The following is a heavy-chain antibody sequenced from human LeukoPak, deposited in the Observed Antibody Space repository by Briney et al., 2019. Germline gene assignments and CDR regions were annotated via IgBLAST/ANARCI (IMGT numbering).Heavy chain of an antibody. CDR1: GYTFTSYG. Sequence: GASVKVSCKASGYTFTSYGISWVRQAPGQGLEWMGWISAYNGNTNYAQKLQGRVTMTTDPSTSTAYMELRSLRPDDTAVYYCAVVVAATGFDYWGQGTLVTVSS. CDR3: AVVVAATGFDY. V-gene: IGHV1-18*01. J-gene: IGHJ4*02. CDR2: ISAYNGNT. D-gene: IGHD2-15*01.